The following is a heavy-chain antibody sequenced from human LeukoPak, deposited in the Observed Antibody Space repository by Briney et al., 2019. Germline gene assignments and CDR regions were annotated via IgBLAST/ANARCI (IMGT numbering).Heavy chain of an antibody. CDR2: ISDGGDST. CDR1: GFTFGSYA. D-gene: IGHD4-11*01. CDR3: AKRPTDANWFPP. Sequence: GGSLRLSYAVCGFTFGSYARNCVRQAPGKGLEWVSSISDGGDSTYYADSVKGRFTLSRDNSKNTLYLQMNSLRAEDTAVYYCAKRPTDANWFPPWGQGTLVTVSS. V-gene: IGHV3-23*01. J-gene: IGHJ5*02.